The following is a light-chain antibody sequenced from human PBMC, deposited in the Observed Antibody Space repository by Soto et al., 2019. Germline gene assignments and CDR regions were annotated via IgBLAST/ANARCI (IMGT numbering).Light chain of an antibody. CDR1: QGISSY. CDR2: AAS. Sequence: DIQMTQSPSSLSASVGDRVTITCRASQGISSYLNWYQQKPGKAPNLLIYAASSLQSGVPSRFSGSGSGTDFTFTISSLQPEDFATYYCQQSYSTPYTFGQGTKLEIK. V-gene: IGKV1-39*01. CDR3: QQSYSTPYT. J-gene: IGKJ2*01.